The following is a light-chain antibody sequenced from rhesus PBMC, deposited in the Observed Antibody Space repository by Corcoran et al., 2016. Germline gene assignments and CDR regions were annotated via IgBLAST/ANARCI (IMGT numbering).Light chain of an antibody. CDR3: MQYTYIPDT. J-gene: IGKJ2*01. Sequence: DVVMTQSPLALPITPGQPASISCRSSQSLVHSNGNTYLSWFHQKQGQHPRLLIYKVSNRSSGVPEIFSGRGAGTDFTLKFSRVEADDVGIYNGMQYTYIPDTFCQGTKVEIK. CDR1: QSLVHSNGNTY. V-gene: IGKV2-65*01. CDR2: KVS.